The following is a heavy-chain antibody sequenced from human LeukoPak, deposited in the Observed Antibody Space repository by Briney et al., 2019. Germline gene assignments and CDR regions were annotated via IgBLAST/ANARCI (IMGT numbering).Heavy chain of an antibody. V-gene: IGHV1-2*02. D-gene: IGHD2-2*02. Sequence: ASVKVSCKASGYTFTGYYMHWVRQAPGQGLEWMGWINPNSGGTNYAQKFQGRVTMTRDTSISTAYMELSRLRSDDTAVYYCANLLLYWGYWFDPWGQGTLVTVSS. J-gene: IGHJ5*02. CDR2: INPNSGGT. CDR1: GYTFTGYY. CDR3: ANLLLYWGYWFDP.